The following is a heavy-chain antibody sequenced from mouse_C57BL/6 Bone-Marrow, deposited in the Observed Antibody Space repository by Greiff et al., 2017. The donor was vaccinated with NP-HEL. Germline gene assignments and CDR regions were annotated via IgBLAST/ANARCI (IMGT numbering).Heavy chain of an antibody. Sequence: VQLQQPGAELVMPGASVKLSCKASGYTFTSYWMHWVKQRPGQGLECIGEIDPSDSYTNYNQKFKGKSTLTVDKSSSTAYMQLSSLTSEDSAVYYCARGRYYGSRQYYFDYWGQGTTLTVSS. D-gene: IGHD1-1*01. CDR3: ARGRYYGSRQYYFDY. CDR1: GYTFTSYW. J-gene: IGHJ2*01. V-gene: IGHV1-69*01. CDR2: IDPSDSYT.